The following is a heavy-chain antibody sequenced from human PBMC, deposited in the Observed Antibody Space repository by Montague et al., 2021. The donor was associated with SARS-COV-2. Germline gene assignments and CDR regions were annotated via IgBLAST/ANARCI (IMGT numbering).Heavy chain of an antibody. J-gene: IGHJ4*02. CDR3: ARREYSYGWGD. CDR2: VDYSGNT. CDR1: GGPISGSSDY. D-gene: IGHD5-18*01. Sequence: SDTQSLTCTVTGGPISGSSDYWGWIRQSPGKGLEWIASVDYSGNTYYSPSLKSRLTISVDTSKNQFSLKLNSVTAADTALYYCARREYSYGWGDWGQGTLVTVSS. V-gene: IGHV4-39*01.